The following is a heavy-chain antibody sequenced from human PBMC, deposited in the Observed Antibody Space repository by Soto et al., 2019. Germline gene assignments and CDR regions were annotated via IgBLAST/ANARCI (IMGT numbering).Heavy chain of an antibody. CDR1: GFTFSAHW. J-gene: IGHJ4*02. V-gene: IGHV3-74*01. CDR2: ISDDGSTA. Sequence: PGGSLRLSCSVSGFTFSAHWMHWVRQVPGKGLTWVSRISDDGSTATYADSVKGRFVISRDNAKNSLYLEMNTLRADDSGLYYCARGPRVSSTGTGAHWGRGTLVTVSS. D-gene: IGHD1-1*01. CDR3: ARGPRVSSTGTGAH.